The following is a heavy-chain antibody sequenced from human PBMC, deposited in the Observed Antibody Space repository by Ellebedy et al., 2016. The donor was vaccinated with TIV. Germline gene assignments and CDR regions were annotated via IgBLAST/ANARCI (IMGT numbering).Heavy chain of an antibody. CDR1: GYSFTSYW. J-gene: IGHJ6*02. V-gene: IGHV5-10-1*01. Sequence: ESLKISXKGSGYSFTSYWISWVRQMPGKGLEWMGRIDPSDSYINYSPSFQGHVTFSADKSITTAYLQWSSLRASDTAIYYCARTYGDYISGYYYYYGMDVWGQGTTVTVSS. CDR3: ARTYGDYISGYYYYYGMDV. CDR2: IDPSDSYI. D-gene: IGHD4-17*01.